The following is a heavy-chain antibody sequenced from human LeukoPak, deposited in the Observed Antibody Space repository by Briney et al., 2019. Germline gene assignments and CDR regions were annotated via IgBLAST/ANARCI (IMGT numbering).Heavy chain of an antibody. J-gene: IGHJ6*02. CDR3: AKDLSSAITSALVLDV. CDR2: ITWNRDNI. Sequence: GGSLRPSCTVSGFTFDDYAMHWVRHTPGKGLEWVAGITWNRDNIGYGDSVKGRFTISRDNVKNVLYLQMNSLRPEDTALYYCAKDLSSAITSALVLDVWGQGTTVIVS. CDR1: GFTFDDYA. V-gene: IGHV3-9*01. D-gene: IGHD2-2*01.